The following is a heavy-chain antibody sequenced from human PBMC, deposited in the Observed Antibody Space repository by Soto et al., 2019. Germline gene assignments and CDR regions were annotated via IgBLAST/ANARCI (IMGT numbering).Heavy chain of an antibody. D-gene: IGHD6-13*01. CDR1: GGSVSSYY. Sequence: SETLCLTCTVSGGSVSSYYWSWIRQPPGKGLEWIGYIYYSGSTNYNPSLKSRVTISVDTSKNQFSLKLSSVTAADTAVYYCARDGIAAAGTLGYYYYMDVWGKGTTVTVSS. V-gene: IGHV4-59*02. CDR2: IYYSGST. J-gene: IGHJ6*03. CDR3: ARDGIAAAGTLGYYYYMDV.